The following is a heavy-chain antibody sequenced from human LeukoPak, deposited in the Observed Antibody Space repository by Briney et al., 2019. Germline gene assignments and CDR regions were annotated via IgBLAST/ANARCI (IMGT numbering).Heavy chain of an antibody. Sequence: GGSLRLSCAASGFTFSSYDMHWVRQAPGKGLEWVAVIWYDGSNKYYADSVKGRFTICRDNSKNTLYLQMNSLRAEDTAVYYCARDRSTVTPPQPDTFDIWGQGTTVTVSS. CDR1: GFTFSSYD. CDR3: ARDRSTVTPPQPDTFDI. J-gene: IGHJ3*02. V-gene: IGHV3-33*01. CDR2: IWYDGSNK. D-gene: IGHD4-17*01.